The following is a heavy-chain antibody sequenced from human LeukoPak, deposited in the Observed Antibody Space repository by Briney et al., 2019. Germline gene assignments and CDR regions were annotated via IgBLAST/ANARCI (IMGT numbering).Heavy chain of an antibody. J-gene: IGHJ4*02. CDR1: GYSFTTYW. Sequence: GESLKISCKTSGYSFTTYWIAWVRQMPGKGLEWMGIIHPGRSDIRYSPPFQGPVTISADKSISTAYLQWSSLEASDTAMYYCTRREDRTGYSDYWGQGTLVTVSS. D-gene: IGHD3-22*01. V-gene: IGHV5-51*01. CDR3: TRREDRTGYSDY. CDR2: IHPGRSDI.